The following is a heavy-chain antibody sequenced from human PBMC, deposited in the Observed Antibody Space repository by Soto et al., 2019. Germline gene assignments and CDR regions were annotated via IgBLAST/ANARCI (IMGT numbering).Heavy chain of an antibody. Sequence: GVSVKVSWKACGYGFTSYAMHWARQAPGQRLEWMGWINAGNGNTKYSQKFQGRVTITRDTSASTAYMELSSLRSEDTAVYYCARESGYCTNGVCSNFDYWGQGTLVTVSS. CDR2: INAGNGNT. J-gene: IGHJ4*02. CDR3: ARESGYCTNGVCSNFDY. V-gene: IGHV1-3*01. D-gene: IGHD2-8*01. CDR1: GYGFTSYA.